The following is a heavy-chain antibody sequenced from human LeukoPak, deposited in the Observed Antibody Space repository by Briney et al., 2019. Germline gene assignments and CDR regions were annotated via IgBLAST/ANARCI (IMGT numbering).Heavy chain of an antibody. J-gene: IGHJ4*02. CDR1: GFTFSSYS. CDR3: ARGGYSSWSPSDY. V-gene: IGHV3-21*01. D-gene: IGHD6-6*01. CDR2: ISSTSDYI. Sequence: GGSLRLSCAASGFTFSSYSMNWVRQAPGKGLEWVSSISSTSDYIYSADSVNGRFTISRDNAMNSLYLQMNSLRAEDTAVFYCARGGYSSWSPSDYRGQGTLVTVSS.